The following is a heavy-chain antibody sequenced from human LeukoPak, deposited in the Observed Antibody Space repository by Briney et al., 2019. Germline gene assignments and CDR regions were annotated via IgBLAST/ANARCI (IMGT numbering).Heavy chain of an antibody. J-gene: IGHJ4*02. V-gene: IGHV3-30*02. CDR3: ATEWELLVN. D-gene: IGHD1-26*01. Sequence: PGGSLRLSCAASGFTFSSYGMHWVRQAPGKEMEWVAFIRYDGSNKYYADSVKGGFTISRDNSKKTLYMQMNSLRAEDTAVYYCATEWELLVNWGQGTLVTVSS. CDR2: IRYDGSNK. CDR1: GFTFSSYG.